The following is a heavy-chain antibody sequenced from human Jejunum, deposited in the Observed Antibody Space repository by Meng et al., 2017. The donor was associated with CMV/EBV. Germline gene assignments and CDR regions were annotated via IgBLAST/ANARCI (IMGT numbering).Heavy chain of an antibody. J-gene: IGHJ4*02. CDR3: VRANLGSADY. CDR2: ITPSSGGT. Sequence: VQLVRSGAEGKKPGASVKVSCKASGYTFTGYYMHWLRQAPGQGLEWVGRITPSSGGTTYAQKFQGRVTMTRDTSISTAYMELSSLRSDDAAIYYCVRANLGSADYWGQGTLVTVSS. D-gene: IGHD7-27*01. CDR1: GYTFTGYY. V-gene: IGHV1-2*06.